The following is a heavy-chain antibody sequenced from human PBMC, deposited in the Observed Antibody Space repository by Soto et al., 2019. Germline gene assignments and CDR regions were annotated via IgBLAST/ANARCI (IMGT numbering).Heavy chain of an antibody. Sequence: GASVKVSCKASGYTFTSYAMHWVGQAPGQRLEWMGWINAGNGNTKYSQKFQGRVTITRDTSASTAYMELSSLRSEDTAVYYCARDLGPEAVAGLYYYYYGMDVWGQGTTVTVSS. CDR3: ARDLGPEAVAGLYYYYYGMDV. V-gene: IGHV1-3*01. J-gene: IGHJ6*02. CDR1: GYTFTSYA. CDR2: INAGNGNT. D-gene: IGHD6-19*01.